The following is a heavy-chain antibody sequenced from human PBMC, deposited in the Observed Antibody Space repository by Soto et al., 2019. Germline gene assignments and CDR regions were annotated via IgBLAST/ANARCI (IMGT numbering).Heavy chain of an antibody. D-gene: IGHD5-12*01. V-gene: IGHV3-23*01. CDR3: AKDRSGYDFGNWFDP. Sequence: GGSLRLSCAASGFTFSSYAMSWVRQAPGKGLEWVSAISGSGGSTYYADSVKGRFTISRDNSKNTLYLQMNSLRAEETAVYYCAKDRSGYDFGNWFDPWGQGTLVTVSS. J-gene: IGHJ5*02. CDR2: ISGSGGST. CDR1: GFTFSSYA.